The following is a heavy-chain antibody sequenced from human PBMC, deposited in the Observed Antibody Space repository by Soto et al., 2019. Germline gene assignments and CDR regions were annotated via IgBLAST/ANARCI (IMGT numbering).Heavy chain of an antibody. CDR2: IYYSGST. D-gene: IGHD5-12*01. J-gene: IGHJ6*02. V-gene: IGHV4-39*01. CDR3: ARLEVHSDYDPFMHYYYGMDV. CDR1: GGSISSSSYY. Sequence: SSETLSLTCTVSGGSISSSSYYWGWIRQPPGKGLEWIGSIYYSGSTYYNPSLKSRVTISVDTSKNQFSLKLSSVTAADTAVYYCARLEVHSDYDPFMHYYYGMDVWGQGTTVTVSS.